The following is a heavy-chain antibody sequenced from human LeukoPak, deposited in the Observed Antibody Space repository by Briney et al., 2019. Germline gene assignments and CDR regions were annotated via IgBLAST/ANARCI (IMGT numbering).Heavy chain of an antibody. J-gene: IGHJ4*02. D-gene: IGHD6-13*01. CDR1: GFTFTNNA. CDR3: SGHGSNSY. Sequence: GGSLRLSCAASGFTFTNNALSWFRQAPGKGLEWVSDIRGGGDTYYAESVKGRFTISRDNSKNTLYLQMNSVRAEDTALYYASGHGSNSYWGQGTLVTVSS. CDR2: IRGGGDT. V-gene: IGHV3-23*01.